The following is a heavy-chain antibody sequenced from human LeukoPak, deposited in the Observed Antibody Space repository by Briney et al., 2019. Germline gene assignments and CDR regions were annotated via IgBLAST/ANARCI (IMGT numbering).Heavy chain of an antibody. V-gene: IGHV1-69*13. CDR1: GDTFSSYA. CDR3: ARVQTMIVASTSLAFDI. D-gene: IGHD3-22*01. CDR2: IIPIFGTA. J-gene: IGHJ3*02. Sequence: SVKVSCKASGDTFSSYAISWVRQAPGQGPEWMGGIIPIFGTANYAQKFQGRVTITADESTSTAYMELSSLRSEDTAVYYCARVQTMIVASTSLAFDIWGQGKMVTVSS.